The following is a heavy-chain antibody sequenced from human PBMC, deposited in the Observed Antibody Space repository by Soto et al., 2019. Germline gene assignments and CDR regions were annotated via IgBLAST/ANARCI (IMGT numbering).Heavy chain of an antibody. J-gene: IGHJ6*02. Sequence: QVQLVQSGAEVKKPGASVKVSCKASGYTFTSYDINWVRQATGQGLEWMGWMNPNSGNTGYAQKFQGRVTMTRNTSISAAYMEPSSLRSEDTAVYYCARFSGYYYYYGRDVWGQGTTVTVSS. CDR2: MNPNSGNT. CDR1: GYTFTSYD. V-gene: IGHV1-8*01. CDR3: ARFSGYYYYYGRDV.